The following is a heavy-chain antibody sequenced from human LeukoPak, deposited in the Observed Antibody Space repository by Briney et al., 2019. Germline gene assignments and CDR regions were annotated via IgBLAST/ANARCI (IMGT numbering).Heavy chain of an antibody. Sequence: GRSLRLSCAASGFTFSSYAMHWVRQAPGKGLEWVAVISYDGSNKYYADSVKGRFTISRDNSKNTLYLQMNSLRAEDTAVYYCARVAFPQGGSSYYFDYWAHGTLVTVSS. D-gene: IGHD2-15*01. J-gene: IGHJ4*01. CDR1: GFTFSSYA. CDR3: ARVAFPQGGSSYYFDY. V-gene: IGHV3-30-3*01. CDR2: ISYDGSNK.